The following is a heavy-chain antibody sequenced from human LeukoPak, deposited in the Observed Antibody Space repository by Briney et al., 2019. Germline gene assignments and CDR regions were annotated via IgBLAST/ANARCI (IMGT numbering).Heavy chain of an antibody. D-gene: IGHD3-3*01. CDR3: ARLDSEWLPLDA. CDR1: GGSISSYY. Sequence: SETLSLTCTVSGGSISSYYWSWIRQPPGKGLEWIGYIYYSGSTNYNPSLKSRVTISVDTSKNQFSLKLSSVTAADTAVYYCARLDSEWLPLDAWGQGTTVTVSS. V-gene: IGHV4-59*08. J-gene: IGHJ6*02. CDR2: IYYSGST.